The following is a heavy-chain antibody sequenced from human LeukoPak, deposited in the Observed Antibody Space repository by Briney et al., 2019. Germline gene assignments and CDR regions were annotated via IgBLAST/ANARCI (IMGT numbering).Heavy chain of an antibody. V-gene: IGHV4-61*01. Sequence: PSETLSLTCTVSGGSVSSGSHYWSWIRQPPGKGLEWIGYIYYSGSTNYNPSPKSRGTISVDTSKNQFSLKLSSVTAADTAVYYCARDRVAAASLDYWGQGTLVTVSS. CDR3: ARDRVAAASLDY. CDR2: IYYSGST. D-gene: IGHD6-13*01. CDR1: GGSVSSGSHY. J-gene: IGHJ4*02.